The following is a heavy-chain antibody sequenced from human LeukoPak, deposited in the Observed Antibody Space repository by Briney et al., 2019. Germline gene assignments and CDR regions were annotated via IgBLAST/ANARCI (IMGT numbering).Heavy chain of an antibody. CDR3: TRQERVGAPFDY. CDR2: IRSRSNSYAT. D-gene: IGHD1-26*01. CDR1: GFTFSGSP. Sequence: GGSLRLSCAASGFTFSGSPMHWVRQASGKGLEWVSRIRSRSNSYATAYAASVKGRFTISRDDSKNTAYLQMDSLKTGDTAMYYCTRQERVGAPFDYWGQGILVTVSS. V-gene: IGHV3-73*01. J-gene: IGHJ4*02.